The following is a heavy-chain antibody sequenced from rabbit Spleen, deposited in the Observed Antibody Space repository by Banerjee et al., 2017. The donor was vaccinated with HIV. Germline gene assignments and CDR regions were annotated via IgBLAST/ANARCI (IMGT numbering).Heavy chain of an antibody. J-gene: IGHJ6*01. D-gene: IGHD8-1*01. V-gene: IGHV1S40*01. CDR2: IYNGDIGSRT. CDR3: ARDTGSSFSSYGMDL. CDR1: GITLSSSDH. Sequence: QQLVESGGGLVKPGASLTLTCKASGITLSSSDHMCWVRQAPGKGLEWIACIYNGDIGSRTYYATWAKGRFTISKTSSTTVTLQMTSLTVADTATYFCARDTGSSFSSYGMDLWGPGTLVTVS.